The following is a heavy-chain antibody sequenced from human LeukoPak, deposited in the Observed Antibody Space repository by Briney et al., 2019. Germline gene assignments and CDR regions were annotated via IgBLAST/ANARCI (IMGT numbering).Heavy chain of an antibody. CDR2: IYHSGST. J-gene: IGHJ3*02. V-gene: IGHV4-38-2*01. D-gene: IGHD3-3*01. CDR1: TYSITSDYH. Sequence: SETLSLTCEVSTYSITSDYHWAWIRQPPGKGLEWIGSIYHSGSTYYNPSLKSRVTISVDTSKNQFSLKLSSVTAADTAVYYCARTYYDFWSGFQDAFDIWGQGTMVTVSS. CDR3: ARTYYDFWSGFQDAFDI.